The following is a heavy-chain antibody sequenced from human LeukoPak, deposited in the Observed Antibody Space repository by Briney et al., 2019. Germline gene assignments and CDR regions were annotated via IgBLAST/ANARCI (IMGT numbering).Heavy chain of an antibody. CDR3: AKGTYCSGGSCYSTSNWFDP. D-gene: IGHD2-15*01. CDR2: ISSSSSYI. Sequence: GGSLRLSCAASGFTFSSYSMNWVRQAPGKGLEWVSSISSSSSYIYYADSVKGRFTISRDNAKNSLYLQMNSLRAEDTAVYYCAKGTYCSGGSCYSTSNWFDPWGQGTLVTVSS. J-gene: IGHJ5*02. CDR1: GFTFSSYS. V-gene: IGHV3-21*04.